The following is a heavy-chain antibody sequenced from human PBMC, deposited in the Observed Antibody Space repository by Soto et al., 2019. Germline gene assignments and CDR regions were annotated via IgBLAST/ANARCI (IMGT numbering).Heavy chain of an antibody. CDR2: ISYDGSNK. V-gene: IGHV3-30*18. J-gene: IGHJ4*02. CDR3: AKDKGQWLRLRQLYYFDY. D-gene: IGHD5-12*01. CDR1: GFTFSSYG. Sequence: GGSLRLSCAASGFTFSSYGMHWVRQAPGKGLEWVAVISYDGSNKYYADSVKGRFTISRDNSKNTLYLQMNSLRAEDTAVYYCAKDKGQWLRLRQLYYFDYWGQGTLVTVSS.